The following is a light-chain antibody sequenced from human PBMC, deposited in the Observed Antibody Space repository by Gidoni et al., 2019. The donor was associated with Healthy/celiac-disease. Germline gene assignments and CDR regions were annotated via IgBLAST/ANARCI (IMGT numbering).Light chain of an antibody. CDR1: SSNIGAGYD. V-gene: IGLV1-40*01. Sequence: QSVLTHLPSVSGAPGQSVTISCTGSSSNIGAGYDVHWYQQLPGTAPKLLIYDNSNRPAGVPDRFSGSKSGTSASLAITGLQAEDEADYYCQSYDSSLSGWVFGGGTKLTVL. CDR3: QSYDSSLSGWV. J-gene: IGLJ3*02. CDR2: DNS.